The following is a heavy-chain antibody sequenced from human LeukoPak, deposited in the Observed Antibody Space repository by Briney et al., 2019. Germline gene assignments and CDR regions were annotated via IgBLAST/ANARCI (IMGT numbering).Heavy chain of an antibody. J-gene: IGHJ4*02. Sequence: PGGSLRLSCAASGFTFSSYEMNWVRQAPGKGLEWVSYISSSGSTIYYADSVKGRFTISRDNAKNSLYLQMNSLRAEDTAVYYCARGDTTDYHYFDYWGQGTLVTVSS. D-gene: IGHD2/OR15-2a*01. CDR3: ARGDTTDYHYFDY. CDR2: ISSSGSTI. V-gene: IGHV3-48*03. CDR1: GFTFSSYE.